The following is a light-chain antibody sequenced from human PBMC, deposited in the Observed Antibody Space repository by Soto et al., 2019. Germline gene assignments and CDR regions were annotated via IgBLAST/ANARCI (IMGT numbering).Light chain of an antibody. CDR1: QSVSNN. J-gene: IGKJ2*01. CDR2: GAS. CDR3: QQYNNWPPVT. Sequence: EIEMAESPATLFVSPGERATLSCRASQSVSNNLAWYQQKPGQTPRLLIYGASTRATGIPVRFSGSGSGTEFTLTISSLQSEDFAVYYCQQYNNWPPVTFGQGTKVDI. V-gene: IGKV3-15*01.